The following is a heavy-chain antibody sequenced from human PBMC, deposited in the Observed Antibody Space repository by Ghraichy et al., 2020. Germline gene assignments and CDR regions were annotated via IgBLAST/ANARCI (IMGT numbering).Heavy chain of an antibody. V-gene: IGHV4-59*01. CDR2: TFFSETT. J-gene: IGHJ4*02. CDR3: ARGLFGSGNELDY. D-gene: IGHD3-10*01. CDR1: GGSISSYY. Sequence: SETLSLTCTVSGGSISSYYWSWVRQSPGKGLEWIGYTFFSETTKYNPSLESRVTISVDTYNNRFSLKFSSVTAADTALFYCARGLFGSGNELDYWGRGTLVTVSS.